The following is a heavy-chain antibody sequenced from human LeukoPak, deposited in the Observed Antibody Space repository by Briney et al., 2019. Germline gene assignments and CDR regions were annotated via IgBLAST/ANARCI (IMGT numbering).Heavy chain of an antibody. V-gene: IGHV3-7*01. CDR1: GFTFSTYW. CDR2: IKQDGSQK. CDR3: ARDTGCAGGTCFSFYDY. D-gene: IGHD2-15*01. J-gene: IGHJ4*02. Sequence: GGSLRLSCAASGFTFSTYWMTWFRKAPGKGLDWVANIKQDGSQKYYVDSVKGRFTISRDNAKNSLYLQMDSLRAEDTAVYYCARDTGCAGGTCFSFYDYWGQGTLVTVSS.